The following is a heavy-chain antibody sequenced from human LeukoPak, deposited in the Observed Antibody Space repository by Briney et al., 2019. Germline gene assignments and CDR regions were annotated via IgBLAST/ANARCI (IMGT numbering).Heavy chain of an antibody. CDR1: GYTLTELS. CDR2: FDPEDGET. D-gene: IGHD3-10*01. J-gene: IGHJ4*02. Sequence: ASVKVSCKVYGYTLTELSMHWVRQAPGKGLEWMGGFDPEDGETIYAQKFQGRVTMTEDTSTDTAYMELSSLRSEDTAVYYCATGLFGSGSYYFYFDYWGQGTLVTVSS. V-gene: IGHV1-24*01. CDR3: ATGLFGSGSYYFYFDY.